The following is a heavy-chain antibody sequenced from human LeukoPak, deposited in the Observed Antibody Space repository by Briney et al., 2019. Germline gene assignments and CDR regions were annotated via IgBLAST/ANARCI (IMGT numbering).Heavy chain of an antibody. CDR1: GGTFSSYA. J-gene: IGHJ4*02. CDR2: IIPIFGTA. Sequence: ASVKVSCKASGGTFSSYAISWVRQAPGQGLEWMGGIIPIFGTANYAQKFQGRVTITADESTSTAYMELSSLRSEDTAVYYCATLRRAITMVRGVHAVYFDYWGQGTLVTVSS. CDR3: ATLRRAITMVRGVHAVYFDY. D-gene: IGHD3-10*01. V-gene: IGHV1-69*13.